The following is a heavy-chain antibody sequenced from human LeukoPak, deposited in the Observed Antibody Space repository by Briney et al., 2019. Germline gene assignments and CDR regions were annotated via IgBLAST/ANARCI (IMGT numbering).Heavy chain of an antibody. CDR2: IRSKADNYAT. J-gene: IGHJ4*02. V-gene: IGHV3-73*01. CDR3: TQSNY. CDR1: GFIFSGSP. Sequence: GGSLRLSCAASGFIFSGSPILWVRQASGKGLEWVGRIRSKADNYATAYAASVQGRCTISRDDSKSTAYLQLNSLKTEDTAVYYCTQSNYWGQGALVTVSS.